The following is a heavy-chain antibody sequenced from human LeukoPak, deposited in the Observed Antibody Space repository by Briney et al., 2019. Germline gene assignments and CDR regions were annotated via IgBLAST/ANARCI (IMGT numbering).Heavy chain of an antibody. Sequence: GGSLRLSCAASGFTFSSYWMSWVRQAPGKGLEGVANIKEDGSDKYYVDSVKGRFTIPRDNPKNSLNLQMNSLRAEDTAVYYCVRDIAVAGTAAFDIWGQGTMVTVSS. CDR1: GFTFSSYW. CDR2: IKEDGSDK. D-gene: IGHD6-19*01. J-gene: IGHJ3*02. CDR3: VRDIAVAGTAAFDI. V-gene: IGHV3-7*01.